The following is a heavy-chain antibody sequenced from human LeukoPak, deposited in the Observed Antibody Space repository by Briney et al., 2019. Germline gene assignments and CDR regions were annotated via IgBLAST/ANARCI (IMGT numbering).Heavy chain of an antibody. J-gene: IGHJ3*02. Sequence: GGSLRLSCAASGFTFSSYSMNWVRQAPGKGLEWVSSISSSSSYIYYADSVKGRFTISRDNAKNSLYLQMNSLRAEDTAVYYCARDVKPLFGTMIVSPGGAFDIWGQGTMVTVSS. CDR3: ARDVKPLFGTMIVSPGGAFDI. CDR2: ISSSSSYI. V-gene: IGHV3-21*01. D-gene: IGHD3-22*01. CDR1: GFTFSSYS.